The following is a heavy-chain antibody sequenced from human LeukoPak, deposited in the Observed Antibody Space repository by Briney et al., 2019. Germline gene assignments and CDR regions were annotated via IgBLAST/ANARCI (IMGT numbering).Heavy chain of an antibody. CDR3: ARTGQHYDY. J-gene: IGHJ4*02. CDR1: GGTFSSYA. D-gene: IGHD3-10*01. CDR2: IIPILGIA. V-gene: IGHV1-69*04. Sequence: GASVKVSCKASGGTFSSYAISWVRQAPGQGLEWMGRIIPILGIANYAQKFQGRVTITADKSTSTAYMELSSLRPEDTAFYYCARTGQHYDYWGQGTLVTVSS.